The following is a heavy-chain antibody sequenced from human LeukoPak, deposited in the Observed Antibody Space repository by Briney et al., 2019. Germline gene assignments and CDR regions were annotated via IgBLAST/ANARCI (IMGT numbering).Heavy chain of an antibody. CDR3: AVEMATISFDY. CDR2: IIPIFGTA. D-gene: IGHD5-24*01. V-gene: IGHV1-69*05. CDR1: GGTFSSYA. J-gene: IGHJ4*02. Sequence: ASVKVSCKASGGTFSSYAISWVRQAPGQGLEWMGGIIPIFGTANYAQKFQGRVTITTDESTSTAYMELSSLRSEDTAVYYCAVEMATISFDYWGQGTLVAVPS.